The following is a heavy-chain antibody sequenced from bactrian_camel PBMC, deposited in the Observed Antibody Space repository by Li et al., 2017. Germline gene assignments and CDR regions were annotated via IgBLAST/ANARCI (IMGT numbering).Heavy chain of an antibody. Sequence: QLVESGGGLVQPGGSLRLSCAASGFTFSSYAMSWVRQAPGKEREGVAAIDSGGNEVYTAYLEGRFTISKDNAKNMVYLHMTSLRPEDTGVYYCVRDYKSGDYRDDFGYWGQGTQVTVS. CDR3: VRDYKSGDYRDDFGY. J-gene: IGHJ6*01. CDR1: GFTFSSYA. D-gene: IGHD4*01. V-gene: IGHV3S40*01. CDR2: IDSGGNEV.